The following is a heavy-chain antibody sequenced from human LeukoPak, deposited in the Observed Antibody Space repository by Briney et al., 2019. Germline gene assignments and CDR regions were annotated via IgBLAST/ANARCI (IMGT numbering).Heavy chain of an antibody. Sequence: ASVKVSCKASGYIFSSYAIHWVRRAPGQRLECMGWINAGNGNTKYSQKFQGRVTITRDTSASTAYMELSSLRSEDSAVYYCTREGRGFYPYYFDYWGQGTLVTVSS. V-gene: IGHV1-3*01. J-gene: IGHJ4*02. CDR2: INAGNGNT. CDR3: TREGRGFYPYYFDY. CDR1: GYIFSSYA. D-gene: IGHD3-3*01.